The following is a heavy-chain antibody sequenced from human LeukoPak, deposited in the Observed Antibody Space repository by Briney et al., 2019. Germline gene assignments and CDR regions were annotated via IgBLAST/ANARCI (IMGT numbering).Heavy chain of an antibody. V-gene: IGHV3-53*01. Sequence: GGSLRLSCAASGLTVISNYMSWVRQAPGKGLEWVSVIYSGGSTYYADSVKGRFTISRDNSKNTLYLQMNSLRAEDTAVYYCARGPLGYCSGGSCYRLYYYGMDVWGQATTVTVSS. CDR3: ARGPLGYCSGGSCYRLYYYGMDV. CDR2: IYSGGST. D-gene: IGHD2-15*01. CDR1: GLTVISNY. J-gene: IGHJ6*02.